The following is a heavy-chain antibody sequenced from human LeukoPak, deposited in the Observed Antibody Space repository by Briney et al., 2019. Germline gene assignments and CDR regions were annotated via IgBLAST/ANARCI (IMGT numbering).Heavy chain of an antibody. CDR2: IYTSGST. Sequence: SETQSLTCTVSGGSISSYYWSWIRQPAGKGLEWIGRIYTSGSTNYNPSLKSRVTMSVDTSKNQFSLKLTSVTAADTAVYYCARSYCSGGSCLNWFDPWGLGTLVTVSS. V-gene: IGHV4-4*07. CDR3: ARSYCSGGSCLNWFDP. CDR1: GGSISSYY. J-gene: IGHJ5*02. D-gene: IGHD2-15*01.